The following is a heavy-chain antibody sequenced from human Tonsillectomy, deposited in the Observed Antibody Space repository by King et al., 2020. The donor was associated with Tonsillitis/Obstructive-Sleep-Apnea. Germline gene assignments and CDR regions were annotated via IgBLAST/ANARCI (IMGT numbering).Heavy chain of an antibody. V-gene: IGHV3-53*01. J-gene: IGHJ3*02. CDR3: ARDPRGPRAFDI. Sequence: VQRVESGGGLIQPGWSLRLSCAASWFTVSSNYMSGFRQAPGKGLAWVAVCYSGGSTYYPDSVKGRFNISRDNSKNTLYLQMNSLRAEDTAVYYCARDPRGPRAFDIWGQGTMVTVSS. CDR1: WFTVSSNY. D-gene: IGHD3-10*01. CDR2: CYSGGST.